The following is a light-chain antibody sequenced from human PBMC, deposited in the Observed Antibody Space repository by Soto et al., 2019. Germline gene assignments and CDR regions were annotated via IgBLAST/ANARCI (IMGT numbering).Light chain of an antibody. J-gene: IGKJ1*01. CDR3: QQYGSSPWT. CDR1: ETVSSY. Sequence: DIVLTQSPVTLYFSPGDRATHSYRASETVSSYLTWYQQKPGQAPRVLIYDASTRATGIPDRFGGSGSGTDFTLTISRLEPEDFAVYYCQQYGSSPWTFGQGTKVDI. V-gene: IGKV3-20*01. CDR2: DAS.